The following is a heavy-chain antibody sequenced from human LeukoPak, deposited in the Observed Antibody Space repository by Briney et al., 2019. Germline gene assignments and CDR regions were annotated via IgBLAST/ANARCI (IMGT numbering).Heavy chain of an antibody. CDR3: AKATRGVDYGTARAFDI. D-gene: IGHD4-17*01. J-gene: IGHJ3*02. V-gene: IGHV3-23*01. CDR1: EFTFNKYA. CDR2: ISGRGDST. Sequence: PGGSLRLSCAASEFTFNKYAMSWIRQAPGKGLEWVSAISGRGDSTYYADSVKGRFTISRDNSKNTLYLRMNSLRAEDMALYYCAKATRGVDYGTARAFDIWGQGTMVTVSS.